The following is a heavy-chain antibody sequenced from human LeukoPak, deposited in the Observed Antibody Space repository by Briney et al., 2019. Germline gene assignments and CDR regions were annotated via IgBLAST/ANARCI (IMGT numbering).Heavy chain of an antibody. D-gene: IGHD3-3*01. CDR1: GGSISSSSYY. Sequence: SETLSLTCTVSGGSISSSSYYWGWIRQPPGQGLEWIGSIYYSGSTYYNPSLKSRVTISVDTSKDQFSLKLSSVTAADTAVYYCARQGVGTYYDFWSGYYTDYYYYYYMDVWGKGTTVTVSS. CDR3: ARQGVGTYYDFWSGYYTDYYYYYYMDV. V-gene: IGHV4-39*01. J-gene: IGHJ6*03. CDR2: IYYSGST.